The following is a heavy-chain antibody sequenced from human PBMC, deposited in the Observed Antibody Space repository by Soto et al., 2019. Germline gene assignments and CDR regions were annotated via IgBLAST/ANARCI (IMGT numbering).Heavy chain of an antibody. CDR2: IYYSGSA. J-gene: IGHJ4*02. CDR1: GGSISGCY. V-gene: IGHV4-59*01. CDR3: ARWTYCGGDCYWLDF. Sequence: XXTLSLTCTIAGGSISGCYWCCIRQPPGKGLEWIGNIYYSGSANYDPSLRSRVTISLNTSKNQFSLNLNSVTAPDTAIYYCARWTYCGGDCYWLDFWGQGTLVTVSS. D-gene: IGHD2-21*02.